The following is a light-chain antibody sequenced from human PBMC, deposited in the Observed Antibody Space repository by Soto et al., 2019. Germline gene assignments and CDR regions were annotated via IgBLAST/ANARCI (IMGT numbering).Light chain of an antibody. V-gene: IGKV3-15*01. CDR3: QQYNNWPPT. J-gene: IGKJ1*01. CDR2: GAS. Sequence: EIVMTQSPATLSVSPVERVTLSCRASQNVISNLAWYQQQHGQAPRILIYGASTRATGIPARFSGSGSGTEFTLTISRLQSEDVSVDYCQQYNNWPPTFGQGTKVDIK. CDR1: QNVISN.